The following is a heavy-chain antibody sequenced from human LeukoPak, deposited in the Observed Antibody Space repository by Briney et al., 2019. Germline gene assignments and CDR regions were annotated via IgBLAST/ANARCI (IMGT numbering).Heavy chain of an antibody. D-gene: IGHD3-3*01. Sequence: GKSLRLSCAGSGFTFSGYGMHWVRQAPGKGLEGVTGIAYDGSRKHYADSVKGRFTISRDNSRNTMDLQMNSLRVEDTAVYHCPPYDSSRFAPCGQGTLVIVSS. CDR2: IAYDGSRK. CDR3: PPYDSSRFAP. CDR1: GFTFSGYG. V-gene: IGHV3-30*03. J-gene: IGHJ5*02.